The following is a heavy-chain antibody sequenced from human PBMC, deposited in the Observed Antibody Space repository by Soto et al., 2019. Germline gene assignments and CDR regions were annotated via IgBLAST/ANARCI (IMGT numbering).Heavy chain of an antibody. Sequence: QVQLVESGGGVVQPGRSLRLSCAASGFTFSSYAMHWVRQAPGKGLEWVAVISYDGNNKYYADSVKGRFTISRDSSKNTLYLQMNRLRAEYTAVYYCSRGDGGYYWGCWFDPWGQGTLVTVSS. V-gene: IGHV3-30-3*01. CDR1: GFTFSSYA. J-gene: IGHJ5*02. CDR3: SRGDGGYYWGCWFDP. D-gene: IGHD3-22*01. CDR2: ISYDGNNK.